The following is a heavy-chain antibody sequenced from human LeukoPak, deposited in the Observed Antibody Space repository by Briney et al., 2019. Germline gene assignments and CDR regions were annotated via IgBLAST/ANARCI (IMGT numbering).Heavy chain of an antibody. CDR3: VRVRDSNYRGYYFDS. D-gene: IGHD4-11*01. J-gene: IGHJ4*01. Sequence: PGGSLRLSCAASGFSFSDYNMAWIRLASGMGLEWVSYVSGTGITMFYADSVKGRFTMSRDNAKRSLQLQLNSLEAGDTALYFCVRVRDSNYRGYYFDSWGHGTLVTLSS. CDR1: GFSFSDYN. V-gene: IGHV3-11*01. CDR2: VSGTGITM.